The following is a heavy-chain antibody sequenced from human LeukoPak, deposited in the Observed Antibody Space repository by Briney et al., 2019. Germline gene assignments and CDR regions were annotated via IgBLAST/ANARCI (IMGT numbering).Heavy chain of an antibody. CDR2: IYSDNT. D-gene: IGHD4-17*01. J-gene: IGHJ3*02. CDR3: ARGYTVTTSWAAFDI. Sequence: PGGSLRLSCTVSGFTVSSNSMSWVRQAPGKGLEWVSFIYSDNTHYSDSVKGRFTISRDNTKNTLHLQMSSLRTDDMAVYYCARGYTVTTSWAAFDIWGQGTMVTVSS. V-gene: IGHV3-66*03. CDR1: GFTVSSNS.